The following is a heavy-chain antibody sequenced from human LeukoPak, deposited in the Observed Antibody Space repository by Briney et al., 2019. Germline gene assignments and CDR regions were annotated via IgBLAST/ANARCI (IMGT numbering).Heavy chain of an antibody. CDR3: AKSPVPRDSSGYYYGDY. D-gene: IGHD3-22*01. CDR1: GFIVSGNY. CDR2: IYAVGTT. V-gene: IGHV3-53*01. Sequence: GGSLRLSCAASGFIVSGNYMSWVRQAPGKGPEWVAVIYAVGTTYYADSVKGRFTISRDNSRNTLYLQMNSLRAEDTAVYYCAKSPVPRDSSGYYYGDYWGQGTLVTVSS. J-gene: IGHJ4*02.